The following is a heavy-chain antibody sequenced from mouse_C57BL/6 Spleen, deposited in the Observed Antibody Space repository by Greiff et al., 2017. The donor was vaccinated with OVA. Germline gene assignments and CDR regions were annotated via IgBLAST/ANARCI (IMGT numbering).Heavy chain of an antibody. CDR2: ISYDGSN. D-gene: IGHD2-5*01. CDR1: GYSITSGYY. Sequence: EVQLVESGPGLVKPSQSLSLTCSVTGYSITSGYYWNWIRQFPGNKLEWMGYISYDGSNNYNPSLKNRISITRDTSKNQFFLKLNSVTTEDTATYDCARDSNLYYAMDYWGQGTSVTVSS. J-gene: IGHJ4*01. CDR3: ARDSNLYYAMDY. V-gene: IGHV3-6*01.